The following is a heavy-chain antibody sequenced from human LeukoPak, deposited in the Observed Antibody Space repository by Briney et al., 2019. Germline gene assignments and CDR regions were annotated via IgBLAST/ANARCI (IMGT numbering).Heavy chain of an antibody. CDR3: ARHLNYYDSSGYYSDAFDI. J-gene: IGHJ3*02. D-gene: IGHD3-22*01. CDR1: GGSISSSSYY. V-gene: IGHV4-39*01. CDR2: IYYSGST. Sequence: PSETLSLTCTVSGGSISSSSYYWGWIRQPPGKGLEWIGSIYYSGSTYYNPSLKGRVTISVDTSKNQFSLKLSSVTAADTAVYYCARHLNYYDSSGYYSDAFDIWGQGTMVTVSS.